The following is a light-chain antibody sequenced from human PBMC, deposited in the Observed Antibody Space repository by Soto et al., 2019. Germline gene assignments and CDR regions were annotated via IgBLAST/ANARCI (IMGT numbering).Light chain of an antibody. V-gene: IGKV3-15*01. J-gene: IGKJ3*01. CDR1: QSVSSN. CDR2: GAS. CDR3: QQYNNWPRIT. Sequence: EIVLTQCPVTLSVSPGERATLSCRASQSVSSNLAWYPQKPGQAPRLLIYGASTRATGIPARFSGSGSGTEFTLTISSLQSEDFAVYYCQQYNNWPRITFGPGTKVDIK.